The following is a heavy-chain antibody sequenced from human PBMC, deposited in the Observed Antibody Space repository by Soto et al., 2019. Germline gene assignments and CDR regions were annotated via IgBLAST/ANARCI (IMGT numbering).Heavy chain of an antibody. D-gene: IGHD2-2*01. CDR3: ARAELGYCSSTSCFGVWFDP. CDR1: GGSISSYY. Sequence: QVQLQESGPGLVKPSETLSLTCTVSGGSISSYYWSWIRQPPGKGLEWIGYIYYSGSTNYNPSLKRRVTKAVDTSKTQFSLKLSSVTAADTAVYYCARAELGYCSSTSCFGVWFDPWGQGTLVTVSS. J-gene: IGHJ5*02. V-gene: IGHV4-59*01. CDR2: IYYSGST.